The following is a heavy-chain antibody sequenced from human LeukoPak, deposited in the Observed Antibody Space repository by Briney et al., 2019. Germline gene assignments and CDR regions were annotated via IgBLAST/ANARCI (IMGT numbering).Heavy chain of an antibody. CDR2: ISYDGSNK. CDR3: AKSGGSNLNWFDP. J-gene: IGHJ5*02. Sequence: GGSLRLSCAASGLTFSTYSMNWVRQAPGKGLEWVAVISYDGSNKYYADSVKGRFTISRDNSKNTLYLQMNSLRAEDTAVYYCAKSGGSNLNWFDPWGQGTLVTVSS. CDR1: GLTFSTYS. D-gene: IGHD4-11*01. V-gene: IGHV3-30*18.